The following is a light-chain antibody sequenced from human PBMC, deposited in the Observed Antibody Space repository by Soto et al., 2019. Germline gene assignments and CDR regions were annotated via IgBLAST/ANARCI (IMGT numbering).Light chain of an antibody. J-gene: IGKJ1*01. CDR3: CHYNSWPPWT. CDR1: QSISSN. CDR2: RAS. Sequence: DIVMTQSPATLSVSPGERATLSCRASQSISSNLARYQQQPGQPARLLIYRASTRATGVPARFSGSGSGTEFTLTISSRQSQDVAIYYCCHYNSWPPWTFGQGTKVEIK. V-gene: IGKV3-15*01.